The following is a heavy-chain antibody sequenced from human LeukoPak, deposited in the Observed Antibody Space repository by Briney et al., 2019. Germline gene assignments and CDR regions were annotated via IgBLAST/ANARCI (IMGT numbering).Heavy chain of an antibody. D-gene: IGHD3-3*01. CDR2: ISAYNGNT. Sequence: ASVTVSCKASGYTFTGYYMHSVRQAPGQGLEWMGWISAYNGNTNYAQKLQGRVTMTTDTSTSTAYMELRSLRSDDTAVYYCARDPSRTIFGVVISHNWFDPWGQGTLVTVSS. CDR3: ARDPSRTIFGVVISHNWFDP. CDR1: GYTFTGYY. J-gene: IGHJ5*02. V-gene: IGHV1-18*04.